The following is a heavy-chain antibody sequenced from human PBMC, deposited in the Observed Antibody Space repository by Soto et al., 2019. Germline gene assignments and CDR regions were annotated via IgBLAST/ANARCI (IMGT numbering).Heavy chain of an antibody. V-gene: IGHV4-34*01. D-gene: IGHD1-1*01. CDR3: ARGPSRYNVGWGMDV. Sequence: SETLSLTCAVYGGSFSGYYWSWIRQPPGKGLEWIGEINHSGSTNYNPSLKSRVTISVDTSKNQFALKLSSVTAADTAVYYCARGPSRYNVGWGMDVWGQGTTVTVSS. CDR1: GGSFSGYY. J-gene: IGHJ6*02. CDR2: INHSGST.